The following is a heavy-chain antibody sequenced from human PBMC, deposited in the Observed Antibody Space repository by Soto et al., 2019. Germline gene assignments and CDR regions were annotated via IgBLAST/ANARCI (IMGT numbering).Heavy chain of an antibody. V-gene: IGHV4-30-2*02. CDR3: AADGGVPRYC. D-gene: IGHD2-15*01. J-gene: IGHJ4*02. Sequence: QLQLQESGSGLVKPSQTLSLTCAVSGGSISSGGCSWSWIRQPPGKGLVWIVYIYHRGSTHHDPSHXPXGXTXXDTTTAQSSPKLSSVNAADAAAYYWAADGGVPRYCWGQGTLVTVSS. CDR1: GGSISSGGCS. CDR2: IYHRGST.